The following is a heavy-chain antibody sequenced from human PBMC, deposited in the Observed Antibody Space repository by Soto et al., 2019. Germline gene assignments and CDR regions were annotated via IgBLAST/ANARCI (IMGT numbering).Heavy chain of an antibody. CDR2: ISWNSGSI. J-gene: IGHJ4*02. D-gene: IGHD6-13*01. CDR1: GFTFDDYA. V-gene: IGHV3-9*01. Sequence: GGSLRLSCAASGFTFDDYAMHWVRQAPGKGLEWVSGISWNSGSIGYADSVKGRFTISRDNAKNSLYLQMNSLRAEDTALYYCAKDIHSQQLVPDYWGQGTLVTVSS. CDR3: AKDIHSQQLVPDY.